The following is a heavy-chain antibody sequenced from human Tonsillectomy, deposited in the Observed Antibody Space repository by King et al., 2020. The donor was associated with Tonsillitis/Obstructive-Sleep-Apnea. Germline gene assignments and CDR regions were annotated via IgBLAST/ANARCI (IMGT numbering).Heavy chain of an antibody. J-gene: IGHJ3*02. CDR2: RNQDGSEK. CDR1: GFSSSTYW. Sequence: VQLVESGGGLVQPGGSLRLSCAASGFSSSTYWMNWVRQAPGKGLEWVAYRNQDGSEKYYVDSVKGRFTISRDNAKNSLYLQMNSLRAEDTAVYFCAREGRSFHAFDIWGQGTKVTVS. D-gene: IGHD3-10*01. V-gene: IGHV3-7*03. CDR3: AREGRSFHAFDI.